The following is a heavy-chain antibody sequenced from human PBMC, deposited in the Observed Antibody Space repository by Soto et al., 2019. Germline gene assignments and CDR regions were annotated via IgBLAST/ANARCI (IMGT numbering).Heavy chain of an antibody. CDR1: GYTFTSYD. Sequence: ASVKVSCKASGYTFTSYDSKWVRQATGQGLEWMGWMNPNSGNTGYAQKFQGRVTMTRNTSISTAYMELSSLRSEDTAVYYCARGLNSAYYDSSGYYWGQGTLVTVSS. V-gene: IGHV1-8*01. CDR2: MNPNSGNT. CDR3: ARGLNSAYYDSSGYY. D-gene: IGHD3-22*01. J-gene: IGHJ4*02.